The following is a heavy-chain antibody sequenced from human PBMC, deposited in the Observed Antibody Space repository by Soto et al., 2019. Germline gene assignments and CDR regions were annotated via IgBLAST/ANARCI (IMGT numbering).Heavy chain of an antibody. D-gene: IGHD3-10*01. CDR1: GFTFDDYA. Sequence: GGSLRLSCAASGFTFDDYAMHWVRQAPGKGMEWVSLISWDGGSTYYADSVKGRFTISRDNSKNSLYLQMNSLRAEDTAVYYCAKDYGGSLSYSNWFGHRGQVTLVPVTS. J-gene: IGHJ5*02. V-gene: IGHV3-43D*03. CDR3: AKDYGGSLSYSNWFGH. CDR2: ISWDGGST.